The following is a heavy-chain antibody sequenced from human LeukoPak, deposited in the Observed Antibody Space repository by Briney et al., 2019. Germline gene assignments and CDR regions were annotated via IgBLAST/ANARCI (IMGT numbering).Heavy chain of an antibody. J-gene: IGHJ4*02. CDR2: INHSGST. V-gene: IGHV4-34*01. CDR3: ARVGYCSSTSCPYFDY. Sequence: SETLSLTCAVYGGSFSGYYWSWIRQPPGKGLEWIGEINHSGSTNYNPSLKSRATISVDTSKNQFSLKLSSVTAADTAVYYCARVGYCSSTSCPYFDYWGQGTLVTVSS. D-gene: IGHD2-2*01. CDR1: GGSFSGYY.